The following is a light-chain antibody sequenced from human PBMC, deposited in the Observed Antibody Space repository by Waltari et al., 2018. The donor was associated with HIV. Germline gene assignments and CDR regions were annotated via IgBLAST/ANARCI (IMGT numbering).Light chain of an antibody. Sequence: SYVLTQPPSVSVAPGAAATISCGAWNIGGKSVHWYKQQPGQAPVLVTRYNSDRPSGIPDRISGSNSGHTATLTITSVEDGDEATYYCQVWDSSNEHVVFGGGTELTVL. CDR3: QVWDSSNEHVV. V-gene: IGLV3-21*04. CDR1: NIGGKS. J-gene: IGLJ3*02. CDR2: YNS.